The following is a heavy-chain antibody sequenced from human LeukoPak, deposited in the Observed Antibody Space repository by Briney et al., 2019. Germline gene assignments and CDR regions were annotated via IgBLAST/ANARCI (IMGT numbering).Heavy chain of an antibody. J-gene: IGHJ3*02. CDR2: IYYSGST. CDR3: ARRFYYGSGSHLDAFDI. V-gene: IGHV4-59*08. CDR1: GGSISSYY. D-gene: IGHD3-10*01. Sequence: SETLSLTCTVSGGSISSYYWSWIRQPPGKGLEWIGYIYYSGSTNYNPSPKSRVTISVDTSKNQFSLKLTSVTAADTAVYYCARRFYYGSGSHLDAFDIWGQGTMVTVSS.